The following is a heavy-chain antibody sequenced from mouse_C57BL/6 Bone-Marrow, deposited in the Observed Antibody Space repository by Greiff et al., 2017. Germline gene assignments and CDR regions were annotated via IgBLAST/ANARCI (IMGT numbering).Heavy chain of an antibody. CDR1: GFTFSSYT. D-gene: IGHD1-1*01. CDR3: ASLYYYGSDYYAMDY. Sequence: EVKLMESGGGLVKPGVSLKLSCAASGFTFSSYTMSWVRQTPEKRLEWVATISGGGGNTYYPDSVKGRFTISRDNAKNTLYLQMSSLRSEDTALYYCASLYYYGSDYYAMDYWGQGTSVTVSS. V-gene: IGHV5-9*01. CDR2: ISGGGGNT. J-gene: IGHJ4*01.